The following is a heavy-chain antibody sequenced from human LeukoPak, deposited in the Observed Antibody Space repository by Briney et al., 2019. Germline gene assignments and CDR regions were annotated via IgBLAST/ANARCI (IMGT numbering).Heavy chain of an antibody. D-gene: IGHD3-10*01. Sequence: GRSLRLSCAASGFTFDDYAMHWVRHAPGKGLEWVSGISWNSGSIGYADSVKGRFTISRDNAKNSLYLQMNSLRAEDTALYYCAKDIDYYSSGSYGGDWWYFDYWGQGTLVTVSS. CDR3: AKDIDYYSSGSYGGDWWYFDY. V-gene: IGHV3-9*01. J-gene: IGHJ4*02. CDR1: GFTFDDYA. CDR2: ISWNSGSI.